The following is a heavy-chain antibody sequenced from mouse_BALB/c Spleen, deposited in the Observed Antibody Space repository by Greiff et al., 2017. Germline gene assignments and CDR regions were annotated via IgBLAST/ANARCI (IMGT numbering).Heavy chain of an antibody. D-gene: IGHD2-3*01. CDR1: GYTFTDYW. CDR2: IDTSDSYT. CDR3: ARGSNDGYYWYFDV. J-gene: IGHJ1*01. V-gene: IGHV1-69*01. Sequence: QVQLKESGAELVMPGASVKMSCKASGYTFTDYWMHWVKQRPGQGLEWIGAIDTSDSYTSYNQKFKGKATLTVDESSSTAYMQLSSLTSEDSAVYYCARGSNDGYYWYFDVWGAGTTVTVSS.